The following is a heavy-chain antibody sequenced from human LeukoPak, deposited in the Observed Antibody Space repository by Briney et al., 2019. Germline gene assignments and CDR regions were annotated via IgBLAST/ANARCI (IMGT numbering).Heavy chain of an antibody. CDR3: ARGYSSSWLGYFDY. Sequence: GGSLRLSCAASGFTFSSYGIHWVRPARGKGLEGVVVVSSDGSIKYYADLGKGRSTISRDTSKNTVYLHMNSLGTEDTAFYYCARGYSSSWLGYFDYWGQGTLVTVSS. J-gene: IGHJ4*02. D-gene: IGHD6-13*01. CDR2: VSSDGSIK. V-gene: IGHV3-30*03. CDR1: GFTFSSYG.